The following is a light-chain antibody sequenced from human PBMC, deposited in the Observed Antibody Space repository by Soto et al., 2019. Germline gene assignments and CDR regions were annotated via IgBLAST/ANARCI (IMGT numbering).Light chain of an antibody. J-gene: IGKJ1*01. Sequence: DIQMTQSPSTLSATAGDRVTITCRASQSISSWLAWYQHKPGKAPKLLIYDASNLDSGVPSRFSGSGSGTEFSLTISNLQPDDCATYYCQQYENYWTFGQVTKVDVK. CDR3: QQYENYWT. V-gene: IGKV1-5*01. CDR2: DAS. CDR1: QSISSW.